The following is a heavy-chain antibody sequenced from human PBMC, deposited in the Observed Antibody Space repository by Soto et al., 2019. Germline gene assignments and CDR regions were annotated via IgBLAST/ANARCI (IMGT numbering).Heavy chain of an antibody. CDR1: GGTFSSYA. V-gene: IGHV1-69*13. D-gene: IGHD3-22*01. J-gene: IGHJ6*02. Sequence: SVKVSCTASGGTFSSYAISWVRQAPGQGLEWMGGIIPIFGTANYAQKFQGRVTITADESTSTAYMELSSLRSEDTAVYYCARKEDYYESQYGMDVWGQGTTVTVSS. CDR3: ARKEDYYESQYGMDV. CDR2: IIPIFGTA.